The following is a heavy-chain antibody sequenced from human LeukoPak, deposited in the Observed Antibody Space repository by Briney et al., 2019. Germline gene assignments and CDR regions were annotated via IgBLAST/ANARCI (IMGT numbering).Heavy chain of an antibody. V-gene: IGHV3-20*04. J-gene: IGHJ4*02. D-gene: IGHD1-1*01. CDR3: ARDHGAIAFTNYIDY. CDR1: GFTFDDYG. Sequence: HPGGSLGLSCAASGFTFDDYGMSWVRQAPGKGLEWVSNINRNGGNTAYADSVKGRFTISRDNAKNSLYMQMNSLRAEDTALYYCARDHGAIAFTNYIDYWGQGTLVTVSS. CDR2: INRNGGNT.